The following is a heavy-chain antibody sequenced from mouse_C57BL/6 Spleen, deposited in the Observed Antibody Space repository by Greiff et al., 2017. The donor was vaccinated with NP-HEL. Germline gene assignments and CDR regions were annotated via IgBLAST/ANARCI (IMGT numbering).Heavy chain of an antibody. CDR1: GFTFSSYA. D-gene: IGHD2-5*01. CDR3: ARSSYSNYEDYFDY. CDR2: ISDGCSYT. V-gene: IGHV5-4*01. Sequence: EVQGVESGGGLVKPGGSLKLSCAASGFTFSSYAMSWVRQTPEKRLEWVATISDGCSYTYSPDNVKGRFTISRDNAKNNLYLQMSHLKSEDTDMYYCARSSYSNYEDYFDYWGQGTTLTVSS. J-gene: IGHJ2*01.